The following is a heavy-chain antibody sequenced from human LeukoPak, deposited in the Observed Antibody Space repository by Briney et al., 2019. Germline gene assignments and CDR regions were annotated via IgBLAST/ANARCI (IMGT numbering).Heavy chain of an antibody. CDR1: GYTFTSYY. D-gene: IGHD3-22*01. V-gene: IGHV1-18*04. CDR3: ARVRGLYYYDSSQYFDY. J-gene: IGHJ4*02. CDR2: ISAYNGNT. Sequence: ASVKVSCKASGYTFTSYYMHWVRQAPGQGLEWMGWISAYNGNTNYAQKLQGRVTMTTDTSTSTAYMELRSLRSDDTAVYYCARVRGLYYYDSSQYFDYWGQGTLVTVSS.